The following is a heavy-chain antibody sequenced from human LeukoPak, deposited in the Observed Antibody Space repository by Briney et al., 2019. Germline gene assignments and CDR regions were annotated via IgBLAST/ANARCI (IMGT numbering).Heavy chain of an antibody. CDR1: GFTFSSYA. V-gene: IGHV3-30*04. J-gene: IGHJ4*02. Sequence: GGPLRLSCAASGFTFSSYAMHWVRQAPGNGLEWVAVISYDGSNKYYADSVKGRFTISRDNSKNTLYLQMNSLRAEDTAVYYCAKDAEPLSSSWSDYWGQGTLVTVSS. CDR3: AKDAEPLSSSWSDY. CDR2: ISYDGSNK. D-gene: IGHD6-13*01.